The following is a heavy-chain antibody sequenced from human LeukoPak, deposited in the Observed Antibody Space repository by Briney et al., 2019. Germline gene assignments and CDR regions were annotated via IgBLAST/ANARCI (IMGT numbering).Heavy chain of an antibody. J-gene: IGHJ6*02. CDR3: ARDAGDSSWSFYYYGMDV. V-gene: IGHV4-61*02. D-gene: IGHD6-13*01. CDR1: GVSISSGGYF. CDR2: FYVSGST. Sequence: SQTLSLTCTVSGVSISSGGYFWSWIRQPAGKGLEWIGRFYVSGSTNYNPSLQSRVTISVDTSKNQFSLKLSSVTAADTAVYYCARDAGDSSWSFYYYGMDVWGQGTTVTVSS.